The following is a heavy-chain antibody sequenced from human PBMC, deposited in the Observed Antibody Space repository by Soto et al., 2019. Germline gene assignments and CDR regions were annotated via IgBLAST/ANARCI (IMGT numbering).Heavy chain of an antibody. CDR3: AGATRDSSGYYPYYYYYYGMDV. CDR2: INHSGST. D-gene: IGHD3-22*01. V-gene: IGHV4-34*01. Sequence: PSETLSLTCAFYGGSFSGYYWSWIRQPPGKGLEWIGEINHSGSTNYNPSLKSRVTISVDTSKNQFSLKLSSVTAADTAVYYCAGATRDSSGYYPYYYYYYGMDVWGQGTTVTVSS. CDR1: GGSFSGYY. J-gene: IGHJ6*02.